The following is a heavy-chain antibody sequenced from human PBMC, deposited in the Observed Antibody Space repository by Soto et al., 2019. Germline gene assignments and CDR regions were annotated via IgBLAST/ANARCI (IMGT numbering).Heavy chain of an antibody. D-gene: IGHD2-15*01. V-gene: IGHV4-34*01. Sequence: PSETLSLTCAVSGGSLSNNYWSWIRQPPGKGLEWIGEIYNSGGTNYTPSLKSRVTISVDKPKNTFSLKMSSVTAEDTAVYYCATSKIYVEQSGGSHRVPLSIWGQGTLVTVSS. CDR2: IYNSGGT. CDR1: GGSLSNNY. CDR3: ATSKIYVEQSGGSHRVPLSI. J-gene: IGHJ4*02.